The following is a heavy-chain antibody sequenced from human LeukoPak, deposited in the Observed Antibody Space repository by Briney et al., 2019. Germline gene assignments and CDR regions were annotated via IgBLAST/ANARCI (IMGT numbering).Heavy chain of an antibody. CDR1: GFTFSSYG. CDR3: ARGLELRRYFDY. V-gene: IGHV3-33*01. J-gene: IGHJ4*02. Sequence: GGSLRLSCAAFGFTFSSYGMHWVRQAPGKGLEWVAVIWYDGSNKYYADSVKGRFTISRDNSKNTLYLQMNSLRAEDTAVYYCARGLELRRYFDYWGQGTLVTVSS. CDR2: IWYDGSNK. D-gene: IGHD1-7*01.